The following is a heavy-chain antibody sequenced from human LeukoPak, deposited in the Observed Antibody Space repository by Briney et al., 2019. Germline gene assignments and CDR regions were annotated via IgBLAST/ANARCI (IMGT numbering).Heavy chain of an antibody. D-gene: IGHD7-27*01. CDR2: INHSGST. Sequence: PSETLSLTCAVYGGSFSGYYWSWIRQPPGKGLEWIGEINHSGSTNYNPSLKSRVTISVDTSKNQVSLKLRSVTAADTAVYYCARVVWGGDFHYSLDVWGKGTTVIVSS. CDR3: ARVVWGGDFHYSLDV. CDR1: GGSFSGYY. V-gene: IGHV4-34*01. J-gene: IGHJ6*03.